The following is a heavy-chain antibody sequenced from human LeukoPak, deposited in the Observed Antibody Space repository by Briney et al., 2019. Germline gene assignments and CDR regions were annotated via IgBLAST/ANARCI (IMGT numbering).Heavy chain of an antibody. CDR3: AREAGTAMAPFDY. V-gene: IGHV1-46*01. Sequence: ASVKVSCKASGYTLTGYYMHWVRQAPGQGLEWMGWINPSGGSTSYAQKFQGRVTMTRDTSTSTVYMELSSLRSEDTAVYYCAREAGTAMAPFDYWGQGTLVTVSS. CDR2: INPSGGST. D-gene: IGHD5-18*01. J-gene: IGHJ4*02. CDR1: GYTLTGYY.